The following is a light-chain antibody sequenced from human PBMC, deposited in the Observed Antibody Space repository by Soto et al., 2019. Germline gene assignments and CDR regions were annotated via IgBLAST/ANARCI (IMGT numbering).Light chain of an antibody. J-gene: IGKJ5*01. Sequence: IQMTQSPSTLSATAGDRVTITCRASQGISSYLAWYQQKPGKAPKLLIYAASTLQSGVPSRFSGSGSGTDFTLTISCLQSEDFATYYCQQYYSYPPITFGQGTRLEIK. CDR1: QGISSY. CDR2: AAS. CDR3: QQYYSYPPIT. V-gene: IGKV1-8*01.